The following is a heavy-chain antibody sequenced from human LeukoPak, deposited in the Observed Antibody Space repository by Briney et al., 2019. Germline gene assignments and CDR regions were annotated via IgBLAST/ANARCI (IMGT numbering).Heavy chain of an antibody. Sequence: ASVKVSCKASGYTFTDYYIHWVRQAPGHGLEWMGWVNPHSGGTNFAQGFRGRVTMTRDMSTSTVYMELSSLRSEDTAVYYCARGRYSGYERGIEFGYWGQGTLVTVSS. CDR3: ARGRYSGYERGIEFGY. V-gene: IGHV1-2*02. D-gene: IGHD5-12*01. CDR2: VNPHSGGT. CDR1: GYTFTDYY. J-gene: IGHJ4*02.